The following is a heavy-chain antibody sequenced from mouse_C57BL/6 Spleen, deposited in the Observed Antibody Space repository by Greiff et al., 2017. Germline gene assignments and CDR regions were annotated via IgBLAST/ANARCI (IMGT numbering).Heavy chain of an antibody. CDR2: IDPANGNT. J-gene: IGHJ3*01. V-gene: IGHV14-3*01. D-gene: IGHD1-1*01. CDR3: ARKGDYYGSSYPFAY. CDR1: GFNIKNTY. Sequence: EVQLQESVAELVRPGASVKLSCTASGFNIKNTYMHWVKQRPEQGLEWIGRIDPANGNTKYAPKFQGKATITADTSSNTAYLQLSSLTSEDTAIYCCARKGDYYGSSYPFAYWGQGTLVTVSA.